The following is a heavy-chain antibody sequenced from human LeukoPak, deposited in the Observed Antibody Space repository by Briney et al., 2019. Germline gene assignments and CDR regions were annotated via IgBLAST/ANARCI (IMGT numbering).Heavy chain of an antibody. CDR2: IYYSGST. V-gene: IGHV4-59*01. D-gene: IGHD3-10*01. CDR1: GGSISSYY. CDR3: ARAGKDYYYGSGSYYIYAFDI. J-gene: IGHJ3*02. Sequence: SETLSLTCTVSGGSISSYYWSWIRQPPGKGLEWIGYIYYSGSTNYNPSLKSRVTISVDTSENQFSLKLSSVTAADTAVYYCARAGKDYYYGSGSYYIYAFDIWGQGTMVTVSS.